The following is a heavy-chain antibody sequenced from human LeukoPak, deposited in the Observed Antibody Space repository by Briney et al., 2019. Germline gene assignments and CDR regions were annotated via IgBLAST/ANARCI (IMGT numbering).Heavy chain of an antibody. V-gene: IGHV2-70*04. D-gene: IGHD6-13*01. CDR3: AREIAAAAKGWFDT. Sequence: SGPALAKLPQTLTLICTFPGFSLSTSGMLVSWIRQPQGKALEWLARIDWDDDKFYSTSLKTRPTIPKDTSKNQVVLTMTNMDPVDTATYYCAREIAAAAKGWFDTWGQGTLVTVSS. CDR2: IDWDDDK. J-gene: IGHJ5*02. CDR1: GFSLSTSGML.